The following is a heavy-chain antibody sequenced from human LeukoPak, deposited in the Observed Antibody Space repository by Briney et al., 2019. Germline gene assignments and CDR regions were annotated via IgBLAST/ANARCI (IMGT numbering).Heavy chain of an antibody. V-gene: IGHV1-18*01. Sequence: ASVKVSCKASGYTFTSYGITWVRQAPGQGLEWMGWISAYNGDTNYAQKLQGRVTMTTDTSTSTAYMELRSLRSDDTDVYYCARGGVGSGSYNVDNWFDPWGQGTLVTVSS. CDR2: ISAYNGDT. D-gene: IGHD3-10*01. CDR3: ARGGVGSGSYNVDNWFDP. J-gene: IGHJ5*02. CDR1: GYTFTSYG.